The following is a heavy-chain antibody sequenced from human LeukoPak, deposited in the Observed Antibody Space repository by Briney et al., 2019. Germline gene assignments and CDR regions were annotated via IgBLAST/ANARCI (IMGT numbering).Heavy chain of an antibody. Sequence: GGSLRLSCAASGFTFSNAWMNWVRQAPGKGLEWVANVKEDGSEKYYVDSVRGRFIISRDNAKNSLYLQMSSLRGEDTAVYYCARGTPFGAYWGQGTLVTVSS. CDR3: ARGTPFGAY. CDR1: GFTFSNAW. V-gene: IGHV3-7*03. CDR2: VKEDGSEK. D-gene: IGHD3-16*01. J-gene: IGHJ4*02.